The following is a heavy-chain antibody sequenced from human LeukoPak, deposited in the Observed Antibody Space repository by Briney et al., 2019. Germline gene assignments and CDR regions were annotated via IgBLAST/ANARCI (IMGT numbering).Heavy chain of an antibody. J-gene: IGHJ6*02. D-gene: IGHD3-22*01. CDR2: IYYSGST. CDR3: ARHEAWNSYDSSGYPSVYYYGMDV. V-gene: IGHV4-39*01. CDR1: GGSISSSSYY. Sequence: PSETLSLTCTVSGGSISSSSYYWGWIRQPPGKWLEWIGSIYYSGSTYYNPSLKSRVTISVDTSKNQFSLKLSSVTAADTAVYYCARHEAWNSYDSSGYPSVYYYGMDVWGQGTTVTVSS.